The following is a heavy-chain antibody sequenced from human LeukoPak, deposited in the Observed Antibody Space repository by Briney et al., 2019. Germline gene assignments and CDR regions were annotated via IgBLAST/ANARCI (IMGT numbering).Heavy chain of an antibody. V-gene: IGHV4-59*12. CDR3: ARVGYSGYDYRGYFDY. CDR2: IYYSGST. D-gene: IGHD5-12*01. J-gene: IGHJ4*02. Sequence: SETLSLTCTVSGGSLRSYYWSWIRQSPGKGLEWIGYIYYSGSTNYNPYLKSRVTISVDTSKNQFSLKLSSVTAADTAVYYCARVGYSGYDYRGYFDYWGQGTLVTVSS. CDR1: GGSLRSYY.